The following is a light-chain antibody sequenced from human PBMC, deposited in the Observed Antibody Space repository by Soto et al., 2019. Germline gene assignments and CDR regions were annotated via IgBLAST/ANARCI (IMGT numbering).Light chain of an antibody. CDR3: QQYNSYSLT. Sequence: DIQMTQSPSTLSASVGDRVTITCRASQSISSWLAWYQQKPGKAPKLLIYDASSLKSGVPSRFSGSGSGTEFTLTISSLQPDDFATYYCQQYNSYSLTFAQGTRLEI. CDR2: DAS. J-gene: IGKJ5*01. V-gene: IGKV1-5*01. CDR1: QSISSW.